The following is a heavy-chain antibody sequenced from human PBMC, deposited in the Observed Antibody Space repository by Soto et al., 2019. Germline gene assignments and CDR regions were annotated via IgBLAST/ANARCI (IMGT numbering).Heavy chain of an antibody. CDR3: ARRYRIAAAGTYYYYYMDV. D-gene: IGHD6-13*01. CDR2: IYYSGST. Sequence: SETLSLTCTVSGGSISSYYWSWIRQPPGKGLEWIGYIYYSGSTNYNPSLKSRVTISVDTSKNQFSLKLSSVTAADTAVYYCARRYRIAAAGTYYYYYMDVWGKGTTVTVSS. V-gene: IGHV4-59*01. CDR1: GGSISSYY. J-gene: IGHJ6*03.